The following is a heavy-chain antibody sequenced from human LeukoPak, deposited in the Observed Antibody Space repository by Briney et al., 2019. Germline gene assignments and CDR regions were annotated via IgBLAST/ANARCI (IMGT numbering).Heavy chain of an antibody. V-gene: IGHV3-7*04. J-gene: IGHJ4*02. Sequence: GGSLRLSCAASGFTFSSYWMSWVRQAPGKGLEWVANINQDGSEKYYVDSVKGRFTISRDNAKDSLYLQMNSLRAEDTAVYYCARVYYDSSGYYYVYDYWGQGTLVTVSS. CDR2: INQDGSEK. CDR1: GFTFSSYW. D-gene: IGHD3-22*01. CDR3: ARVYYDSSGYYYVYDY.